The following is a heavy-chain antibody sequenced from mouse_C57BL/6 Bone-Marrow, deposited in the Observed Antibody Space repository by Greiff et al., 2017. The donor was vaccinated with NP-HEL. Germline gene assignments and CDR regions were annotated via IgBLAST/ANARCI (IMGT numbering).Heavy chain of an antibody. CDR1: GYAFSSSW. J-gene: IGHJ4*01. D-gene: IGHD2-3*01. CDR3: ASDGYYRWYAMDY. Sequence: VQLQQSGPELVKPGASVKISCKASGYAFSSSWMNWVKQRPGKGLEWIGRIYPGDGDTNYNGKFKGKATLTADKSSSTAYMQLSSLTSEDSAVYFCASDGYYRWYAMDYWGQGTSVTVSS. CDR2: IYPGDGDT. V-gene: IGHV1-82*01.